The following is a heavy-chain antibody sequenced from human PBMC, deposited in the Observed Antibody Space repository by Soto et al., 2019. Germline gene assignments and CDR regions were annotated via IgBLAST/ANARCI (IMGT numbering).Heavy chain of an antibody. CDR1: GVSISSGNW. V-gene: IGHV4-4*02. CDR3: ARSPQTHSYAQFDS. D-gene: IGHD3-16*01. CDR2: IFHDGTA. Sequence: PSETLSLTCAVSGVSISSGNWWTWVRQSPQRGLEYIGEIFHDGTANYYPSFERRVAISVDTSKNQFSLKLTSVTAADTAIYFCARSPQTHSYAQFDSWGQGSLVTVSS. J-gene: IGHJ4*02.